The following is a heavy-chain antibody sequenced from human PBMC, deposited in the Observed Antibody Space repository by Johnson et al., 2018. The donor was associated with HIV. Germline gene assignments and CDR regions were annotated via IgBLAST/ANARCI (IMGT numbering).Heavy chain of an antibody. J-gene: IGHJ3*02. CDR3: VRDPGWGALDI. CDR2: ISSSRSSR. CDR1: GFTFSSYA. D-gene: IGHD1-26*01. Sequence: VQLVESGGGVVQPGRSLRLSCAASGFTFSSYAMHWVRQAPGKGLEWVSYISSSRSSRYYADSVKGRFTISRDNTKNLLYLQMKSLIAEDTAVYYCVRDPGWGALDIWGHGTMVTVSS. V-gene: IGHV3-48*03.